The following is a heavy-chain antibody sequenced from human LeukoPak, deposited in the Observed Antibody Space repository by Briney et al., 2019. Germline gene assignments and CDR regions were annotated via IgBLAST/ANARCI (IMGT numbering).Heavy chain of an antibody. CDR1: GFTFSDYY. J-gene: IGHJ6*03. V-gene: IGHV3-11*04. CDR2: ISSSGSSI. Sequence: GGSLRLSCAASGFTFSDYYMSWIRQAPGKGLEWISYISSSGSSIYYADSVKGRFAISRDDAKSSFYLQMNGLRAEDTAIYYCVSRSSWTYYMDVWGKGITVSVSS. CDR3: VSRSSWTYYMDV. D-gene: IGHD6-13*01.